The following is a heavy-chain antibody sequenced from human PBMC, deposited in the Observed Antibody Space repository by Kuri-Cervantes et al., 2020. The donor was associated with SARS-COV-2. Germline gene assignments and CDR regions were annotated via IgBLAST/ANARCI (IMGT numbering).Heavy chain of an antibody. Sequence: GGSLRLSCAASGFTFSSYAMHWVRQAPGKGLEWVAVISYDGSNKYYADSVKGRFTISRDNSKNSLYLQMNSLRAEDTAVYYCARDHTKRWPINSYFDYWGQGTLVTVSS. CDR2: ISYDGSNK. V-gene: IGHV3-30-3*01. D-gene: IGHD5-24*01. CDR1: GFTFSSYA. CDR3: ARDHTKRWPINSYFDY. J-gene: IGHJ4*02.